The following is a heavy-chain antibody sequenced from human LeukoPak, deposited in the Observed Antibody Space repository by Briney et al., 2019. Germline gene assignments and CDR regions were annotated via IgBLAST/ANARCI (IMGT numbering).Heavy chain of an antibody. CDR1: GFTFSTYT. J-gene: IGHJ6*03. Sequence: PGGSLRLSCAASGFTFSTYTMNWVRQAPGKGLEWVSYVSSSGGTIYYADSVKGRFTISRDNAKNSLYPQMNSLRAEDTAVYYCARVGTTNYYFYYMDVWGKGTTVTVSS. V-gene: IGHV3-48*04. CDR2: VSSSGGTI. D-gene: IGHD2-2*01. CDR3: ARVGTTNYYFYYMDV.